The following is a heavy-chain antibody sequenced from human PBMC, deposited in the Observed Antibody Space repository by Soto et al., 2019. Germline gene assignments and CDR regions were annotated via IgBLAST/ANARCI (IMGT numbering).Heavy chain of an antibody. CDR3: AREAGSFDY. Sequence: ASVKVSCKASGYTFTNNFIHWVRQAPGQGLDWMGIIKPNNGDTIYAQKFQGRITVTSDTSTSTVYMELSSLSPDDTAVYYCAREAGSFDYWGQGTLVTVSS. D-gene: IGHD3-10*01. J-gene: IGHJ4*02. CDR2: IKPNNGDT. CDR1: GYTFTNNF. V-gene: IGHV1-46*01.